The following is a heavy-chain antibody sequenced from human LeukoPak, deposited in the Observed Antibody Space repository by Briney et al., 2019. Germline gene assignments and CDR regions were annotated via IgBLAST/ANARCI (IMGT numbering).Heavy chain of an antibody. CDR2: ISSSSSHT. Sequence: PGGSLRLSCGASEFAFSDFYMTWIRRAPGKGLEWVSYISSSSSHTNYADSVKGRFTISRDNAKNSLYLQMNSLRAEDTAVYYCARTNLGSGWRFDYWGQGTLVTVSP. V-gene: IGHV3-11*06. CDR1: EFAFSDFY. J-gene: IGHJ4*02. D-gene: IGHD6-19*01. CDR3: ARTNLGSGWRFDY.